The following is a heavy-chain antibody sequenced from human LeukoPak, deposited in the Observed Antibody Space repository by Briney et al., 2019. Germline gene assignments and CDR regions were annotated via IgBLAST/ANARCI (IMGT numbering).Heavy chain of an antibody. D-gene: IGHD3-22*01. CDR1: GGSFSGYY. CDR3: ARVVWDSSGYYYYYYGMDV. CDR2: INQSGST. J-gene: IGHJ6*02. V-gene: IGHV4-34*01. Sequence: PSETLPLTCAVYGGSFSGYYWTWFRQPPGKGLEWIGEINQSGSTNYNPSLKSRVTILVDTSKNQFSLKLTSVTAEDTAVYYCARVVWDSSGYYYYYYGMDVWGQGTTVTVSS.